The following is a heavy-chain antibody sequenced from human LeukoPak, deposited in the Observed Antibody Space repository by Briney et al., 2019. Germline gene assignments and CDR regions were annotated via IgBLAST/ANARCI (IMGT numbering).Heavy chain of an antibody. CDR3: ARGHGSGWYYFDY. CDR2: TSSSGSTI. V-gene: IGHV3-48*03. CDR1: GFTFSSYE. J-gene: IGHJ4*02. Sequence: GGSLRLSCAASGFTFSSYEMNWVRQAPGKGLEWASYTSSSGSTIYYADSVKGRFTISRDNAKNSLYLQMNSLRAEDTAVYHCARGHGSGWYYFDYWGQGTLVTVSS. D-gene: IGHD6-19*01.